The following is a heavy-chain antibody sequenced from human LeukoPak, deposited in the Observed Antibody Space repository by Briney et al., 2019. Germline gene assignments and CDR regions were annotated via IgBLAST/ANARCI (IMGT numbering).Heavy chain of an antibody. J-gene: IGHJ3*02. D-gene: IGHD6-13*01. Sequence: SETLSLTCTVSGDSISNYYWNWIRQPPGKGLEWIGYIYDSGGTNYNPSLKSRVTMSLDTSKNQFSLKLSSVTAADTAAYYCARGRAAAGAAFDSWGQGTMVTVSS. CDR1: GDSISNYY. CDR2: IYDSGGT. CDR3: ARGRAAAGAAFDS. V-gene: IGHV4-59*01.